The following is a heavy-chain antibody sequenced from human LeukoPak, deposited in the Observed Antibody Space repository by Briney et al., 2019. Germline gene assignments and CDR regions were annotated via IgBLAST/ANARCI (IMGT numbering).Heavy chain of an antibody. CDR3: VRVIGGNYGGDY. V-gene: IGHV3-23*01. CDR1: GFTFSTYA. D-gene: IGHD4-23*01. J-gene: IGHJ4*02. Sequence: GGSLRLSCAASGFTFSTYAMSWVRQAPGKGLEWVSSISSSGGSTYYADSVKGRFTVSRDKSKNTLYLQMNSLRVEDTALYYCVRVIGGNYGGDYWGQGTLVTVSS. CDR2: ISSSGGST.